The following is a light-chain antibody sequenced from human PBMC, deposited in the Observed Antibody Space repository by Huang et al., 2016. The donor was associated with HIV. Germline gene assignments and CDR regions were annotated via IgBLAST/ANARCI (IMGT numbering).Light chain of an antibody. CDR3: QQSYSTPIT. V-gene: IGKV1-39*01. J-gene: IGKJ5*01. CDR1: QSISNY. Sequence: DIQMTQSPSSLSASVGDRVTITCRASQSISNYLNWYQQKPGKAPKLLIYAASSLHSGVPSRFSGSVSGTDFTLTISSLQPEDFATYYCQQSYSTPITFGQGTRLEIK. CDR2: AAS.